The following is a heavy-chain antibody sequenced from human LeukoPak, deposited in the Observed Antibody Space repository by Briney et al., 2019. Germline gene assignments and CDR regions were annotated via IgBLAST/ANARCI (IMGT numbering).Heavy chain of an antibody. CDR1: GYTFTSYD. J-gene: IGHJ3*02. Sequence: ASVKVSCKASGYTFTSYDINWVRQATGQGLEWMGWMNPNSGNTGYAQKFQGRVTMTRNTSISTAYMELSSLRSEDTAVYYCASYSHWGGDAFDIWGQETIVTVSS. CDR2: MNPNSGNT. D-gene: IGHD7-27*01. CDR3: ASYSHWGGDAFDI. V-gene: IGHV1-8*01.